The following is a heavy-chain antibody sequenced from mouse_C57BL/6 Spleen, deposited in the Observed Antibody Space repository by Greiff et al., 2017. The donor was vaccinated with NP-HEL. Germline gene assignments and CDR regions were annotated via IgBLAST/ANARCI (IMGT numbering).Heavy chain of an antibody. CDR3: ARIDGSGYFDV. CDR2: ISDGGSYT. Sequence: DVQLQESGGGLVKPGGSLKLSCAASGFTFSSYAMSWVRQTPEKRLEWVATISDGGSYTYYPDNVKGRFTISRDNAKNNLYLQMSHLKSEDTAMYYCARIDGSGYFDVWGTGTTVTVSS. J-gene: IGHJ1*03. V-gene: IGHV5-4*01. D-gene: IGHD1-1*01. CDR1: GFTFSSYA.